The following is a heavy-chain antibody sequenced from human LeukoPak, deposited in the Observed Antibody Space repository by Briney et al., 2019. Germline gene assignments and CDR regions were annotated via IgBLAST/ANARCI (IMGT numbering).Heavy chain of an antibody. CDR2: IYSGGST. V-gene: IGHV3-53*01. D-gene: IGHD3-22*01. CDR3: ARGRMGDSSGYFYYYYYYMDV. Sequence: GGSLRLSCAASGFTVSSNYMSWVRQAPGKGLEWVSVIYSGGSTYYADSVKGRFTISRDNSKNTLYLQMNSLRAEGTAVYYCARGRMGDSSGYFYYYYYYMDVWGKGTTVTVSS. J-gene: IGHJ6*03. CDR1: GFTVSSNY.